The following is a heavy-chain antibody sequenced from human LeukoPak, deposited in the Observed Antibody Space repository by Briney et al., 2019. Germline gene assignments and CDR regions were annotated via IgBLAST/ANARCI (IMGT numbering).Heavy chain of an antibody. CDR2: ISSSSSYI. CDR1: GFTFSSYS. V-gene: IGHV3-21*01. Sequence: SGGSLRLSCAASGFTFSSYSMNWVRQAPGKGLEWVSSISSSSSYIYYADSVKGRFTISRDNAKNSLYLQMNSLRAEDTAVYYCAAGYSSSWFYGMDVWGQGTTVTVSS. CDR3: AAGYSSSWFYGMDV. J-gene: IGHJ6*02. D-gene: IGHD6-13*01.